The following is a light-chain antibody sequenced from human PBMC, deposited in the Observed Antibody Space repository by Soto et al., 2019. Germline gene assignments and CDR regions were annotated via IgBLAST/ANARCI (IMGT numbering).Light chain of an antibody. J-gene: IGKJ3*01. Sequence: DIQMTQSPTSLSASVGDRVTITCRASQGIRNFVAWYQQKPVKAPKLRIYAASTLQSGGPPRFSGSGSGADFTLPINSLQPEDVATCSCHNYGSVPVFGPGTNVDI. V-gene: IGKV1-27*01. CDR1: QGIRNF. CDR3: HNYGSVPV. CDR2: AAS.